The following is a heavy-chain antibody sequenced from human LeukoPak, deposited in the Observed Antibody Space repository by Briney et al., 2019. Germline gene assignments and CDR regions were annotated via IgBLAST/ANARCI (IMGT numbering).Heavy chain of an antibody. CDR3: AKADYYGSGSYWDLDY. Sequence: GGSLRLSCAASGFTFSSYGMHWVRQAPGKGLEWVAVISYDGSNKYYADSVKGRFTISRDNSKNTLYLQMNSLRAEDTAVYYCAKADYYGSGSYWDLDYWGQGTLVAVSS. CDR2: ISYDGSNK. J-gene: IGHJ4*02. V-gene: IGHV3-30*18. CDR1: GFTFSSYG. D-gene: IGHD3-10*01.